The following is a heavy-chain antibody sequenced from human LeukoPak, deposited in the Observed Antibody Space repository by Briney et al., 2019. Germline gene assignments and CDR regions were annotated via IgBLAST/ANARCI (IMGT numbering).Heavy chain of an antibody. CDR2: IYSGGST. CDR3: AAAKQWLVPDY. J-gene: IGHJ4*02. D-gene: IGHD6-19*01. Sequence: GGSLRLSCAASGFTVSSNYMTWVRQAPGKGLEWVSVIYSGGSTYYADSVKGRFTISRDNSKNTLYLQMNSLRAEDTAVHYCAAAKQWLVPDYWGQGTLVTVSS. CDR1: GFTVSSNY. V-gene: IGHV3-53*01.